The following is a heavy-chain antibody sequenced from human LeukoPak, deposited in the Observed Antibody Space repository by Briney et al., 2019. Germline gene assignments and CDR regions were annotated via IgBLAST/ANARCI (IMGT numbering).Heavy chain of an antibody. CDR2: IYYSGST. J-gene: IGHJ5*02. D-gene: IGHD3-9*01. V-gene: IGHV4-59*01. CDR3: ARDGEPDTILTGYFHAPWFDP. Sequence: NPSETLSLTCAVYGGSFSGYYWSWIRQPPGKGLEWIGYIYYSGSTNYNPSLKSRVTISVDTSKNQFSLKLSSVTAADTAVYYCARDGEPDTILTGYFHAPWFDPWGQGTLVTVSS. CDR1: GGSFSGYY.